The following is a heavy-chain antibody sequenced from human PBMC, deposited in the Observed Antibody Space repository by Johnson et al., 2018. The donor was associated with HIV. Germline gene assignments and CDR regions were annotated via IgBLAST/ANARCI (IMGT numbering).Heavy chain of an antibody. J-gene: IGHJ3*02. CDR3: AREYYDSSGYYYGGVSAFDI. CDR1: GFTFRSYA. V-gene: IGHV3-30-3*01. Sequence: VQLVESGGGVVQPGRSLRLSCAASGFTFRSYAMPWVRQAPGQGLEWVAVISYDGTHKYYADSVKGRFTISRDNSKNTLYLQMNSLRAEDTAVYYCAREYYDSSGYYYGGVSAFDIWGQGTMVTVSS. CDR2: ISYDGTHK. D-gene: IGHD3-22*01.